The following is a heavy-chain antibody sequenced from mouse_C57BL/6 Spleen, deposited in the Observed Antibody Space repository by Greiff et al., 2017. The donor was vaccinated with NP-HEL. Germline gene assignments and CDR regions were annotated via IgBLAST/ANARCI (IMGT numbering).Heavy chain of an antibody. J-gene: IGHJ2*01. CDR2: IDPSDSYT. CDR3: ARAYSNYVGGFDY. D-gene: IGHD2-5*01. V-gene: IGHV1-69*01. CDR1: GYTFTSYW. Sequence: QVQLQQPGAELVMPGASVKLSCKASGYTFTSYWMHWVKQRPGQGLEWIGEIDPSDSYTNYNQKFKGKSTLTVDKSSSTAYMQHSSLTSEDSAVYYCARAYSNYVGGFDYWGQGTTLTVSS.